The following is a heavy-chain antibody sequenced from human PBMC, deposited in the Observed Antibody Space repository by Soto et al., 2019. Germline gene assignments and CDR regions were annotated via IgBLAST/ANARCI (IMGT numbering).Heavy chain of an antibody. Sequence: GGSLRLSCAASGFTFSSYAMHWVRQAPGKGLEWVSAISGSGGSTYYADSVKGRFTISRDNSKNTLYLQMNSLRAEDTAVYYCAKFRSERAAAPNNWFDPWGQGTLVTVSS. J-gene: IGHJ5*02. CDR1: GFTFSSYA. V-gene: IGHV3-23*01. D-gene: IGHD6-13*01. CDR2: ISGSGGST. CDR3: AKFRSERAAAPNNWFDP.